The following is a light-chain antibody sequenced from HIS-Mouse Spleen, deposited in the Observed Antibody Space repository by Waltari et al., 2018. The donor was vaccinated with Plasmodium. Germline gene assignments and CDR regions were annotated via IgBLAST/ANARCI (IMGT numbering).Light chain of an antibody. CDR2: YKSDSDK. CDR3: MIWHSSAWV. Sequence: QAALTQPSSLSASPGASASLTCTLRSGINVGTYRIYWYQQKPGSPPQYLLRYKSDSDKQPGSGVPSRFSGSKDASANAGILLISGLQSEDEADYYCMIWHSSAWVFGGGTKLTVL. J-gene: IGLJ3*02. V-gene: IGLV5-45*03. CDR1: SGINVGTYR.